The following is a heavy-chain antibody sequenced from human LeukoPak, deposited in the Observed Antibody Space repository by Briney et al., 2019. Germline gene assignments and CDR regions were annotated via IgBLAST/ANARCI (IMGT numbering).Heavy chain of an antibody. CDR1: GFTFSSYA. CDR2: ISSNGGST. V-gene: IGHV3-64*01. D-gene: IGHD4-17*01. J-gene: IGHJ3*02. Sequence: PGGSLRLSCAASGFTFSSYAMHWVRQAPGKGLEYVSAISSNGGSTYYANSVKGRFTISRDNSKNTLYLQMGSLRAEDMAVYYCARGKHDYDDAFDIWGQGTMVTVSS. CDR3: ARGKHDYDDAFDI.